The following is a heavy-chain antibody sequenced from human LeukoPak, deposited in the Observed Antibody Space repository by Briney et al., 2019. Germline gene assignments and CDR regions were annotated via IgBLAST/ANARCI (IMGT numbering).Heavy chain of an antibody. CDR2: INSDGSST. J-gene: IGHJ4*02. V-gene: IGHV3-74*01. CDR3: AREGGYSHAFDY. Sequence: PGGSLILSCAASGFTFSSYWMYWVRQAPGKGLVWVSRINSDGSSTSHADSVKGRFTISRDNAKNTLYLQMNSLRAEDTAVYYCAREGGYSHAFDYWGQGTLVTVSS. CDR1: GFTFSSYW. D-gene: IGHD3-22*01.